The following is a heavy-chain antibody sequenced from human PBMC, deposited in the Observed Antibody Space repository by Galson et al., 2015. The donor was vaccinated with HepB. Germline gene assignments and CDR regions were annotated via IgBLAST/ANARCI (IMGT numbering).Heavy chain of an antibody. Sequence: LSLTCIVSGGSINSGSYYWSWIRQPAGKGLEWIGRIHSRGDTNYNPSLKSRVSMSIDTSKNQFSLELNSVTAADTAFYFCARGSGTYYNPHNVWGKGTTVTVSS. CDR3: ARGSGTYYNPHNV. CDR1: GGSINSGSYY. D-gene: IGHD3-10*01. J-gene: IGHJ6*04. CDR2: IHSRGDT. V-gene: IGHV4-61*02.